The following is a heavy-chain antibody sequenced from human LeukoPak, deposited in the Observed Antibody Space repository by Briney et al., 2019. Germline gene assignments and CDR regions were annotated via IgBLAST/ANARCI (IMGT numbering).Heavy chain of an antibody. CDR2: IYPGDSDT. CDR1: GYSFTTYW. D-gene: IGHD2-2*01. V-gene: IGHV5-51*01. J-gene: IGHJ5*02. Sequence: GKSLKISCKASGYSFTTYWIGWVRQMPGKGLEWMGIIYPGDSDTRYSPSFQGQVTISADKSINTAYLQWRSLKASDTAMYYCARSGVPGAMTWFDPWGQGTLVTVSS. CDR3: ARSGVPGAMTWFDP.